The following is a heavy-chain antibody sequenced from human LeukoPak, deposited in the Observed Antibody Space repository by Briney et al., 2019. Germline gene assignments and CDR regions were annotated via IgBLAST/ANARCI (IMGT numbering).Heavy chain of an antibody. D-gene: IGHD2-21*01. CDR3: VREFYSALWD. J-gene: IGHJ4*02. Sequence: GGSLRLSCAASGFTFSTYWMHWVRQAPGKGLVRVSRINSDGSGTGFADSLNGRFTISRDNAKNILYLQMNSLRAEDTAVYYYVREFYSALWDWGQGTLVTVSS. CDR2: INSDGSGT. CDR1: GFTFSTYW. V-gene: IGHV3-74*01.